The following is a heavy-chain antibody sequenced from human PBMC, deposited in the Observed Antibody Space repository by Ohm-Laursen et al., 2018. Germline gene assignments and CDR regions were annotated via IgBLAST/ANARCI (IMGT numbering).Heavy chain of an antibody. V-gene: IGHV3-48*03. D-gene: IGHD6-19*01. Sequence: SLRLSCSASGFTFSSYEMNWVRQAPGKGLEWVSYISSSGSTIYYADSVKGRFTISRDNAKNLLYLQMNSLRAEDTAVYYCAKHRITVGGLVDYWGQGTLVTVSS. CDR2: ISSSGSTI. J-gene: IGHJ4*02. CDR3: AKHRITVGGLVDY. CDR1: GFTFSSYE.